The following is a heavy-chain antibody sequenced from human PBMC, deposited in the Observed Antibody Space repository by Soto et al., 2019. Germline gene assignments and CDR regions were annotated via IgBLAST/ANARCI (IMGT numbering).Heavy chain of an antibody. CDR2: ISYEGSHT. CDR3: AKEVHCGGGSCSWSEGFDY. Sequence: QVQLVEPGGGVVQPGRSLRLSCAASGFIFSSYGMHWVRQAPGKGLEWVAVISYEGSHTYYADSVKGRFTITRDKSKNTLYLQMNSLRPEDTAVYYCAKEVHCGGGSCSWSEGFDYWGQGTLLTVSS. V-gene: IGHV3-30*18. D-gene: IGHD2-15*01. J-gene: IGHJ4*02. CDR1: GFIFSSYG.